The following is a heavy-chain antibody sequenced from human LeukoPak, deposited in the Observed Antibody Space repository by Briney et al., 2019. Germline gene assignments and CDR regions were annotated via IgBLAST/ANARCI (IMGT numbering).Heavy chain of an antibody. CDR2: ISSSGSTI. CDR3: ARAPGYSSSWNSPDFDY. J-gene: IGHJ4*02. V-gene: IGHV3-48*03. CDR1: GFTFSSYE. D-gene: IGHD6-13*01. Sequence: PGGSLRLSCAASGFTFSSYEMNWVRQAPGKGLEWVSYISSSGSTIYYADSVKGRFTISRDNAKNSLYLQMNSLRAEDTAVYYCARAPGYSSSWNSPDFDYWGQGTLVTVSS.